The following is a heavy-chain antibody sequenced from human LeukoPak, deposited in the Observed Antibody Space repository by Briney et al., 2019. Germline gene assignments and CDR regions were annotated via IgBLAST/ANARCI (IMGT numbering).Heavy chain of an antibody. CDR1: GFTFSSYG. J-gene: IGHJ6*02. V-gene: IGHV3-33*01. D-gene: IGHD3-22*01. CDR2: IWYDGSNK. Sequence: GGSLRLSCAASGFTFSSYGMHWVRQAPGKGLEWVAVIWYDGSNKYYADSVKGRFTISRDNSKNTLYLQMNSLRAEDTAVYYCARDYDSSGYYPSGGMDVWGQGTTVTVSS. CDR3: ARDYDSSGYYPSGGMDV.